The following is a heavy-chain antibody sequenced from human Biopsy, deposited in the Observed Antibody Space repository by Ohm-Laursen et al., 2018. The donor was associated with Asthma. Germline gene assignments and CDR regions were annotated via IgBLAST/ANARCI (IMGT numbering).Heavy chain of an antibody. J-gene: IGHJ4*02. V-gene: IGHV4-30-2*06. D-gene: IGHD2-21*02. CDR1: GDSIDSGDYS. Sequence: TLSLTCAVSGDSIDSGDYSWTWIRQSPGVGLEWIGYIYRNGDTYYNPTLKNQVNISIDRSKNQFSLRLRSVTAADTAVYYCARGWNCGGDCYSLDSWGQGTLVTVSS. CDR3: ARGWNCGGDCYSLDS. CDR2: IYRNGDT.